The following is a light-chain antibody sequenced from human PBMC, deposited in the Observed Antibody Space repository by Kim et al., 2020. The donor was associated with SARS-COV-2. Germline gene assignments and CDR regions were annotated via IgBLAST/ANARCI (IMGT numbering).Light chain of an antibody. J-gene: IGKJ2*01. CDR3: QQANNFPYT. Sequence: SASVGDRVTITRRASQGVGSRVAWYQQKPGKAPRLLIYATNNLQSGVPSRFSGSGYGTDFTLTISSLQPEDFATYYCQQANNFPYTFGQGTKLEI. V-gene: IGKV1-12*01. CDR2: ATN. CDR1: QGVGSR.